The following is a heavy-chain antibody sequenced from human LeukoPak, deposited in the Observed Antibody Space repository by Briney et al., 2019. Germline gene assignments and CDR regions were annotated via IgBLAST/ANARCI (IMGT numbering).Heavy chain of an antibody. V-gene: IGHV3-7*02. CDR3: ATAYCTDKGYFDL. J-gene: IGHJ2*01. CDR1: GFTLSSYW. Sequence: GGSLRLSCVASGFTLSSYWMSWVRQAPGQGLEWVANVNEAGREKNYVDSVKARFTYSRDNIRNLLYLQMNYLIVEDSAVYYCATAYCTDKGYFDLWGHGALVTVSS. CDR2: VNEAGREK. D-gene: IGHD2-21*01.